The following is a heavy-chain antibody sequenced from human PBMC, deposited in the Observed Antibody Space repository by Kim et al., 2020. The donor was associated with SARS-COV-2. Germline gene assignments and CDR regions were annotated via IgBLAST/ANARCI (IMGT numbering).Heavy chain of an antibody. J-gene: IGHJ3*02. V-gene: IGHV4-39*01. CDR3: ARHTIGGDAFDI. Sequence: YYNPSLKSRVIISVDTSKNQFSLKLRSVTATDTAVYYCARHTIGGDAFDIWGQGTMVTVSS. D-gene: IGHD1-1*01.